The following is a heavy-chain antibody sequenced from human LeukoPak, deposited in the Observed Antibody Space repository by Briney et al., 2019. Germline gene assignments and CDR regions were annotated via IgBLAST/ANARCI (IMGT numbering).Heavy chain of an antibody. CDR2: IIPIFGTA. CDR1: GGTFSSYA. V-gene: IGHV1-69*13. CDR3: ARTYYYDSSGYYDGFDY. D-gene: IGHD3-22*01. J-gene: IGHJ4*02. Sequence: SVKVSCKASGGTFSSYAISWVRQAPGQGLEWMGGIIPIFGTANYAQKFQGRVTITADESTSTAYMELSSLRSEDTAVYYCARTYYYDSSGYYDGFDYWGQGTLVTVSS.